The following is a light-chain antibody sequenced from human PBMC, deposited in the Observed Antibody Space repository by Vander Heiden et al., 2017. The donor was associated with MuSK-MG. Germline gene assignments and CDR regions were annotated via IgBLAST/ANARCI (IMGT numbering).Light chain of an antibody. Sequence: SYVLTQEPSLSVAPGETATITCGGDNIGSRSVHWYQQRPGQAPVLAIYNDVFRPSGIPDRVSGSNSGNTATLTIRRVEAGDEADYYCQVWDRAGDENYVFGSGTKVTV. CDR2: NDV. CDR1: NIGSRS. V-gene: IGLV3-21*04. J-gene: IGLJ1*01. CDR3: QVWDRAGDENYV.